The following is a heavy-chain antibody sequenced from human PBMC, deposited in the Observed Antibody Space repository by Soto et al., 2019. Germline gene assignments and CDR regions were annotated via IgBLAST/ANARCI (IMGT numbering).Heavy chain of an antibody. CDR1: GYTFTNYG. Sequence: ASVKVSCKASGYTFTNYGISWVRQAPGQGLEWMGWISAYNGNTNYAQKLQGRVTMTTDTSTSTAYMELRSLRSDDTAVYYCARVQPRVGYSRYDQDYWGQGTLVTVSS. D-gene: IGHD5-12*01. V-gene: IGHV1-18*01. CDR3: ARVQPRVGYSRYDQDY. CDR2: ISAYNGNT. J-gene: IGHJ4*02.